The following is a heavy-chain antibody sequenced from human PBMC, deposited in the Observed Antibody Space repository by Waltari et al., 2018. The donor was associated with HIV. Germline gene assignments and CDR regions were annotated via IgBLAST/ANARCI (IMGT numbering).Heavy chain of an antibody. CDR2: IRGAGPAI. J-gene: IGHJ4*01. D-gene: IGHD3-10*01. V-gene: IGHV3-48*04. CDR3: ARDGATETVTTESFFDH. Sequence: EVRLVQSGVGLVQSAGSLRRTRAASGFTSRSYSMNCVRQGPGKGMGWTAYIRGAGPAIYYAESVKGRFSVSRDNIKKSLFLQMDGLRVDDTALYYCARDGATETVTTESFFDHWGNGTLVTVSS. CDR1: GFTSRSYS.